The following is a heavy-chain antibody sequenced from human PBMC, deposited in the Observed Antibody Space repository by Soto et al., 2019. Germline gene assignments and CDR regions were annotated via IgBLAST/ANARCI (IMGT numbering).Heavy chain of an antibody. Sequence: LRLSYAVSGXTFSDYYMSWIRQAPGKGLEWVSYISSRGSSIYYADSVKGRFTISRDNAKNSLYLQMNVLRAEDTAVYYCARGYYDFWSGYYISPYGMDVWGQGTTVTVSS. D-gene: IGHD3-3*01. CDR2: ISSRGSSI. CDR3: ARGYYDFWSGYYISPYGMDV. V-gene: IGHV3-11*01. J-gene: IGHJ6*02. CDR1: GXTFSDYY.